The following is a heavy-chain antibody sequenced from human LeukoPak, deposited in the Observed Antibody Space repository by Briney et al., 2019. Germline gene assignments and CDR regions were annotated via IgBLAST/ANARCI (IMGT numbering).Heavy chain of an antibody. J-gene: IGHJ4*02. CDR2: ISWNSGSI. D-gene: IGHD4-23*01. CDR3: AKDTDYGGNSGFDY. CDR1: GFTFDDYA. Sequence: GGSLRLSCTASGFTFDDYAMHWVRQAPGKGLEWVSGISWNSGSIGYADSVKGRFTISRDNAKNSLYLQMNSLRAEDTALYYCAKDTDYGGNSGFDYWGQGTLVTVSS. V-gene: IGHV3-9*01.